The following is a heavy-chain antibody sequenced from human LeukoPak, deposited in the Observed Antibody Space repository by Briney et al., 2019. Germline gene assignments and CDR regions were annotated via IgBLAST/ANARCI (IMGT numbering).Heavy chain of an antibody. D-gene: IGHD6-13*01. J-gene: IGHJ3*02. CDR1: GFTFSSYS. CDR2: ISGSGGST. Sequence: GGSLRLSCAASGFTFSSYSMNWVRQAPGKGLEWVSAISGSGGSTYYADSVKGRFTISRDNSKNTLYLQMNSLRAEDAAVYYCAKSGIAADDAFDIWGQGTMVTVSS. CDR3: AKSGIAADDAFDI. V-gene: IGHV3-23*01.